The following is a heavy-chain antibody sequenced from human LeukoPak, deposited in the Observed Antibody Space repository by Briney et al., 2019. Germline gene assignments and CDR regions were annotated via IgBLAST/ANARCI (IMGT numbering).Heavy chain of an antibody. CDR3: ARGPLMVRGVISYYFDY. CDR2: IYYSGST. Sequence: TSQTLSLTCTVSGGSISSGDYYWSWIRQPPGKGLEWIGYIYYSGSTYYNPSLKSRVTISADRSKNQFSLKLSSVTAADTAVYYCARGPLMVRGVISYYFDYWGQGTLVTVSS. J-gene: IGHJ4*02. CDR1: GGSISSGDYY. D-gene: IGHD3-10*01. V-gene: IGHV4-30-4*01.